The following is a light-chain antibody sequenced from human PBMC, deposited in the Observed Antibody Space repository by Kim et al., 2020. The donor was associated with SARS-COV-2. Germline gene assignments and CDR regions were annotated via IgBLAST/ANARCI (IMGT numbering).Light chain of an antibody. V-gene: IGLV2-14*01. Sequence: QSLTTSCTGTTSVVGGYKYVSWYQQHPDKAPKLVIYEVSNRPSGVSNRFSGSKSGNTASLTISGLQAEDEADYYCSSYIRGSTNYVFGTGTKVTVL. J-gene: IGLJ1*01. CDR3: SSYIRGSTNYV. CDR2: EVS. CDR1: TSVVGGYKY.